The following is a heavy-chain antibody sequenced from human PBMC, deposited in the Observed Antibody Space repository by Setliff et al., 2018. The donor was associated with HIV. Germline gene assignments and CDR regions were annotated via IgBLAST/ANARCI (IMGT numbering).Heavy chain of an antibody. CDR3: ARRVPPIPSGDLDY. CDR1: GYRFTGYY. CDR2: TNPSGGST. J-gene: IGHJ4*02. D-gene: IGHD4-17*01. Sequence: GASVKVSCKASGYRFTGYYMHWVRQAPGQGLEWMGITNPSGGSTSYAQKFQGRVTMTRDTSTSTVYMELSRLRSDDTAVYYCARRVPPIPSGDLDYWGQGTLVTVSS. V-gene: IGHV1-46*01.